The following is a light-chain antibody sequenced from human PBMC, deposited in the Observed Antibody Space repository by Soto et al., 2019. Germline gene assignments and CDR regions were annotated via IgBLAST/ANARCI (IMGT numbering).Light chain of an antibody. CDR3: QSYDSSLSGYV. V-gene: IGLV1-40*01. Sequence: QAVLTQPPSVSGAPGQRVTISCTGSSSNIGAGYDVHWYQQLPGTAPKLLLYGNSNRPSGVPDRFSGSKSGTSASLAITGLQAEDEADYCCQSYDSSLSGYVFGTVTKLTVL. J-gene: IGLJ1*01. CDR2: GNS. CDR1: SSNIGAGYD.